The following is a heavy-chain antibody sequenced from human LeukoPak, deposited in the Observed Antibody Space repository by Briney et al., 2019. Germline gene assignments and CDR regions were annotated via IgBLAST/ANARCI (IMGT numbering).Heavy chain of an antibody. D-gene: IGHD4-17*01. CDR2: IYISGTT. CDR3: ARAFLDYGDYGTLNYYMDV. Sequence: SETLSLTCTVSGGSISDYYWSWIRQPAGKGLEWIGHIYISGTTNYNPSLKSRVTMSLDTSKNQFSLKLSSVTAADTAVYYCARAFLDYGDYGTLNYYMDVWGKGTTVTISS. J-gene: IGHJ6*03. V-gene: IGHV4-4*07. CDR1: GGSISDYY.